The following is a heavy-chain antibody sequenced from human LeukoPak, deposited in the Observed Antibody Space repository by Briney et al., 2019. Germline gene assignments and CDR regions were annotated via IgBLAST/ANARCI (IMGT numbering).Heavy chain of an antibody. D-gene: IGHD6-13*01. CDR3: VKDGVIAAAATLHFDY. CDR2: ISYDGSNK. J-gene: IGHJ4*02. V-gene: IGHV3-30*14. CDR1: GFTFSSYA. Sequence: GGSLRLSCAASGFTFSSYAMHWVRQAPGKGLEWVAVISYDGSNKYYADSVKGRFTISRDNSKNTLYLQMSSLRAEDTAVYYCVKDGVIAAAATLHFDYWGQGTLVTVSS.